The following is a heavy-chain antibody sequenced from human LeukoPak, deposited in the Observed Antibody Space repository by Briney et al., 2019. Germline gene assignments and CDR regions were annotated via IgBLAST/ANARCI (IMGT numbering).Heavy chain of an antibody. CDR3: ARGRYSGYDWGFDYFDY. CDR2: TYYRSKWCN. Sequence: SQTLSLTCAISGDSVSSNSAAWNWIRQSPSRGLEWLGRTYYRSKWCNDYAVSVKSRITINPDTSKNQFSLQLNSVTPEDTAVYYCARGRYSGYDWGFDYFDYWGQGTLVTVSS. CDR1: GDSVSSNSAA. D-gene: IGHD5-12*01. V-gene: IGHV6-1*01. J-gene: IGHJ4*02.